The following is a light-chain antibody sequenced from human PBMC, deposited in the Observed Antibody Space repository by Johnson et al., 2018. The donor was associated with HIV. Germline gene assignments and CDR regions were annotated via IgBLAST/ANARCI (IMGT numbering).Light chain of an antibody. CDR3: GTWDSSLIAYC. CDR1: RSNTGRNY. V-gene: IGLV1-51*02. CDR2: ENN. J-gene: IGLJ1*01. Sequence: HSVLTQPPSVSAAPGQRVTIYCSGSRSNTGRNYASWYQQLPGTAPKLLIYENNKRPSGIPDRFSGSKSGTSATLGITGLQPGDEADYYCGTWDSSLIAYCFGTGTKVTVL.